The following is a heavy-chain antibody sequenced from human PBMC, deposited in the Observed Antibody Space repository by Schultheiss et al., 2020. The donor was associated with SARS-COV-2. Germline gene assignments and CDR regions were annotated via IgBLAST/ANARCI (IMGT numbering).Heavy chain of an antibody. CDR3: ARDVVATEY. V-gene: IGHV3-23*01. CDR1: GFTFSSYG. J-gene: IGHJ4*02. CDR2: ISGSGGST. Sequence: GGSLRLSCAASGFTFSSYGMHWVRQAPGKGLEWVSAISGSGGSTYYADSVKGRFTISRDNSKNTLYLQMNSLRAEDTAVYYCARDVVATEYWGQGTLVTVSS. D-gene: IGHD2-15*01.